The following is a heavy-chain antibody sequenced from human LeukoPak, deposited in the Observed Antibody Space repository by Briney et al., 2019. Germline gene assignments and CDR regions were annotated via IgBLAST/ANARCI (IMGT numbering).Heavy chain of an antibody. CDR3: ARSSGTGTFSY. Sequence: SETLSLTCAVSGGSISSGGYSWSWIRQPPGKGLEWIGYIYHSGSTYYNPSLKSRVTISVDRSKNQFSLKMSSVTAADTAVYYCARSSGTGTFSYWGQGTLVTVSS. CDR1: GGSISSGGYS. V-gene: IGHV4-30-2*01. D-gene: IGHD6-25*01. CDR2: IYHSGST. J-gene: IGHJ4*02.